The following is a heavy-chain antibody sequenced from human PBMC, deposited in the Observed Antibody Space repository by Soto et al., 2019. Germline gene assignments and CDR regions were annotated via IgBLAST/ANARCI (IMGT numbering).Heavy chain of an antibody. CDR2: IIPMFDIA. J-gene: IGHJ3*02. D-gene: IGHD6-13*01. Sequence: QVQLVQSGVEVKKPGSSVKVSCKASGGSFSIYTIFWVRQAPGQGLEWMGRIIPMFDIANYAQNFQGRVTINADKSTGTVYMEMISLRSDDTAIYYCTLGSWSAEVFEIWGQGTVDTVSS. CDR3: TLGSWSAEVFEI. CDR1: GGSFSIYT. V-gene: IGHV1-69*02.